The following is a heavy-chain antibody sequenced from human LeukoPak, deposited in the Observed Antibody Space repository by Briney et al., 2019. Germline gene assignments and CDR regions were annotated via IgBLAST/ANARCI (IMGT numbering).Heavy chain of an antibody. CDR2: IYHSGST. CDR1: GGSISSGGYY. D-gene: IGHD6-19*01. Sequence: PSETLSLTCTVSGGSISSGGYYWSWIRQPPGKGLEWIGYIYHSGSTYYNPSLKSRVTISVDRSKNQFSLKLSSVTAADTAVYYCARFSSGWTFDYWGQGTLVTVSS. V-gene: IGHV4-30-2*01. CDR3: ARFSSGWTFDY. J-gene: IGHJ4*02.